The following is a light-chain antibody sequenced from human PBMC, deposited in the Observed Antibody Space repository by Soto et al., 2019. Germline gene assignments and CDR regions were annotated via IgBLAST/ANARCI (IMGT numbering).Light chain of an antibody. CDR2: AAS. Sequence: AIRMTQSPSSLSASTGDRVTITCRASQGISSYLAWYQQKPGKAPKLLIYAASSLQSGVPSRFSGSGSETDFTLTISSLQPEDFASYFCQQSHSAPWTFGQGTKVDIK. V-gene: IGKV1-8*01. J-gene: IGKJ1*01. CDR3: QQSHSAPWT. CDR1: QGISSY.